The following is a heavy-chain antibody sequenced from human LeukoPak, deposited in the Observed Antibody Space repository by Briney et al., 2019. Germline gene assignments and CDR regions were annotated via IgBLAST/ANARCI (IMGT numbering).Heavy chain of an antibody. CDR1: GFTFSSYG. V-gene: IGHV3-30*03. CDR3: ARASYYGSGSYYY. Sequence: PGRSLRLSCAASGFTFSSYGMHWVRQAPGKGLEWVAVISYDGSNKYYADSVKGRFTISRDNSKNTLYLQMNSLRAEDTAVYYCARASYYGSGSYYYWGQGTLVTVSS. CDR2: ISYDGSNK. J-gene: IGHJ4*02. D-gene: IGHD3-10*01.